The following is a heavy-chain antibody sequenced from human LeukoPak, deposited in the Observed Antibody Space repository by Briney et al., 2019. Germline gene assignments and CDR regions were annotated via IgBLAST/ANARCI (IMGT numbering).Heavy chain of an antibody. J-gene: IGHJ3*02. CDR2: ISAYNSNT. CDR1: GYTFTSYG. CDR3: AKDFWWDLPSDRLDDAFDI. V-gene: IGHV1-18*01. Sequence: GASVKVSCKASGYTFTSYGISWVRQAPGQGLEWMGWISAYNSNTKYAPNFQGRVSMTTDTSTSTAYMELRSLRFDDTAVYYCAKDFWWDLPSDRLDDAFDIWGQGTMVTVSS. D-gene: IGHD3-3*01.